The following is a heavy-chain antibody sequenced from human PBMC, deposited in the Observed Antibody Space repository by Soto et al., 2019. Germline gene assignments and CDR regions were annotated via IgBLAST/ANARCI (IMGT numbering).Heavy chain of an antibody. D-gene: IGHD1-1*01. CDR1: GYTFTSYG. Sequence: QVHLVQSGAEVKKPGASVKVSCKASGYTFTSYGITWVRQAPGQGLEWMGWISAHNGNTDYAQKPQGRVIVTRDTSTSTAYMELRRLRSDDTAVYYCARGRYGDYWGQGDLVTVSS. J-gene: IGHJ4*02. CDR2: ISAHNGNT. CDR3: ARGRYGDY. V-gene: IGHV1-18*01.